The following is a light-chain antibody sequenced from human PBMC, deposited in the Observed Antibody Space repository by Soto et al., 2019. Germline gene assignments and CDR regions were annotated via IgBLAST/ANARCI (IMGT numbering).Light chain of an antibody. CDR1: QSLVHSDGSTY. V-gene: IGKV2-24*01. J-gene: IGKJ1*01. CDR3: MQSTEFPWT. CDR2: KIS. Sequence: DIVMTQTPLSSPVTLGQPASISCRSSQSLVHSDGSTYLSWLHQRPGQPPRLLLYKISNRFSGVPDRFSGSGAGTDFSLKISRVEAEDFGVYYCMQSTEFPWTFGHGTKVEIK.